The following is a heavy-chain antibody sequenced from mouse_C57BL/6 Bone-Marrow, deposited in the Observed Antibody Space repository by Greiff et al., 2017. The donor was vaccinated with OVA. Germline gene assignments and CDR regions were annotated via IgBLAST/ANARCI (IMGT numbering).Heavy chain of an antibody. Sequence: EVQVVESGGGLVQSGRSLRLSCATSGFTFSDFYMEWVRQAPGKGLEWIAASRNKANDYTTEYSASVKGRFIVSRDTSQSILYLQMNALRAEDTAIYYCARDAPIYYSNYPFAYWGQGTLVTVSA. V-gene: IGHV7-1*01. J-gene: IGHJ3*01. CDR1: GFTFSDFY. CDR3: ARDAPIYYSNYPFAY. D-gene: IGHD2-5*01. CDR2: SRNKANDYTT.